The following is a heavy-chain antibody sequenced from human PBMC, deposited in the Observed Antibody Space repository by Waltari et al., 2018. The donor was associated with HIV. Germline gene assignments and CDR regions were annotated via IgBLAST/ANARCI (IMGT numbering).Heavy chain of an antibody. V-gene: IGHV1-18*01. Sequence: QVQLVQYGSEVKNLGASVTVSCQAAGFHFRASDVTWVRQAPGQGFECLGWISASNENTKFAQRLQGRVTMPTDTITRTAYIEVRNLMSDDTAIYYCARLSSDSGTSHFDSWGQGTPVIVS. CDR1: GFHFRASD. J-gene: IGHJ4*02. CDR3: ARLSSDSGTSHFDS. CDR2: ISASNENT. D-gene: IGHD3-10*01.